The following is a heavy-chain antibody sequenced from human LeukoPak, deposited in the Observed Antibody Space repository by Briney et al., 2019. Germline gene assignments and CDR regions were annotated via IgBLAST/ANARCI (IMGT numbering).Heavy chain of an antibody. CDR2: ISGGGSST. CDR1: GFTFSNYA. D-gene: IGHD3-10*01. CDR3: AKDHTVYGSGSYLDF. Sequence: GGSLRLSCAASGFTFSNYAIRWVRQAPGKGLEWVSHISGGGSSTHYADSVKGRSTISRDNSKNTLYLQMNSLRAEDTAVYYCAKDHTVYGSGSYLDFWGQGTLVTVSS. J-gene: IGHJ4*02. V-gene: IGHV3-23*01.